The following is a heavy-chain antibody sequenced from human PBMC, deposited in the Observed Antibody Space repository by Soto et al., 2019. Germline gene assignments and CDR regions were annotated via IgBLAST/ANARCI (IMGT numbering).Heavy chain of an antibody. J-gene: IGHJ3*02. CDR1: GFTFSSYA. V-gene: IGHV3-30-3*01. CDR2: ISYDGSNK. CDR3: AGECDFDI. Sequence: PGGSLRLSCAASGFTFSSYAMHWVRQAPGKGLEWVAVISYDGSNKYYADSVKGRFTISRDNSKNTLYLQMNSLRAEDTAVYYCAGECDFDIWGQVPMVTFSS.